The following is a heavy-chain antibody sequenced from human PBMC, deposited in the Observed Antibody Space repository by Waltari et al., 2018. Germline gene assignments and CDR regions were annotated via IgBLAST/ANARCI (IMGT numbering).Heavy chain of an antibody. CDR1: GFTYSMYW. CDR3: ARGARRTTVTTGWWYFDL. V-gene: IGHV3-74*01. D-gene: IGHD4-17*01. J-gene: IGHJ2*01. CDR2: SNSDGSGK. Sequence: EVQLVESGGGLVQPGGSLRLSCAASGFTYSMYWMHWVRQAPGKGLVWVSRSNSDGSGKRYADSVKGRFTISKDNAKNTVYLQMNSLRAEDTAIYYCARGARRTTVTTGWWYFDLWGRGTLVTVSS.